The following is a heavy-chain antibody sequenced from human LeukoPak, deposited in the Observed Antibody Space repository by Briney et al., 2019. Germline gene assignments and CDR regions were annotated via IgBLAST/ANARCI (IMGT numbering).Heavy chain of an antibody. D-gene: IGHD6-19*01. V-gene: IGHV3-21*01. Sequence: GGSLRLPWEASGFTFSSNSMNWVGQAPGKGREGVSSISSSSSYIYYADSVKGRFTISRGNAKNSLYLQMNSLRAEDTAVYYCARGRSSGWYGGTYFDYWGQGTLVTVSS. CDR3: ARGRSSGWYGGTYFDY. J-gene: IGHJ4*02. CDR2: ISSSSSYI. CDR1: GFTFSSNS.